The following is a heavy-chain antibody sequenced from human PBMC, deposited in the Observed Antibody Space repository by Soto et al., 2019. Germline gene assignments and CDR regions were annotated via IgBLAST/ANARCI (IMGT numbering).Heavy chain of an antibody. J-gene: IGHJ6*02. V-gene: IGHV4-59*01. CDR2: MYNTGST. CDR3: ARCLWGYCGTDCYPLDV. Sequence: QVQLQESGPGLVKPSETLSLTCTVSGGTISRYYWSWIRLPPGKGLEWIGYMYNTGSTVYNPSFTSSVTISVDTSKKQSCLKLNSVTAADTAVYYCARCLWGYCGTDCYPLDVWGQGTTVTVSS. CDR1: GGTISRYY. D-gene: IGHD2-21*02.